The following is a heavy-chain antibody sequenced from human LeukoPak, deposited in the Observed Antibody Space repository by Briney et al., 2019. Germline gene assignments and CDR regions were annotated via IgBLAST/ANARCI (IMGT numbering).Heavy chain of an antibody. CDR3: AREGKQLVGYWFAP. D-gene: IGHD6-6*01. V-gene: IGHV1-2*06. CDR2: INPNSGGT. Sequence: ASVKVSCKASGYTFTGYYMHWVRQAPGQGLEWMGRINPNSGGTNYAQNVHGRVTMTRDTSISTAYMELSGLRSDDTAVYYCAREGKQLVGYWFAPWGQGTLVTVSS. J-gene: IGHJ5*02. CDR1: GYTFTGYY.